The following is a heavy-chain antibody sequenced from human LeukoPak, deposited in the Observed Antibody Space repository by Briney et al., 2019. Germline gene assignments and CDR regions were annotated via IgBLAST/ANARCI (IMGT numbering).Heavy chain of an antibody. CDR3: AGGGYSAYEFDC. J-gene: IGHJ4*02. CDR1: GYRFPNYW. D-gene: IGHD5-12*01. Sequence: PGESLKISCKRSGYRFPNYWIGWVRQMPGKGLEWLGAIFPGVSNTKYSPSFQGHSPISADKSIGPAYRQWSTLKASDPPFFYCAGGGYSAYEFDCWGQGTLVTVSS. CDR2: IFPGVSNT. V-gene: IGHV5-51*01.